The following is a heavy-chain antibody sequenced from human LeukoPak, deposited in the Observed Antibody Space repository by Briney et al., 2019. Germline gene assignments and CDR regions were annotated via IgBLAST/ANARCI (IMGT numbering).Heavy chain of an antibody. Sequence: GGSLRLSCAASGFTFSSYAMHWVRQAPGKGLEYVSAISSNGGSTYYANSVKGRFTISRDNSKNTLYLQMGSLRAEDMAVYYCARGKWLPKVIDYWGQGTLVTASS. CDR1: GFTFSSYA. J-gene: IGHJ4*02. V-gene: IGHV3-64*01. D-gene: IGHD5-12*01. CDR2: ISSNGGST. CDR3: ARGKWLPKVIDY.